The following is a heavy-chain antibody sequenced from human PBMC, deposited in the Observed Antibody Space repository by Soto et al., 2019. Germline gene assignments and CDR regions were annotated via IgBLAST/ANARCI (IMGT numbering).Heavy chain of an antibody. CDR1: GGSISSGGYS. CDR3: ARVPDR. J-gene: IGHJ5*02. Sequence: LHLQESGSGLVKPSQTLSLTGAVSGGSISSGGYSWSWIRQPPGKGLEWIGYIYHSGSTYYNPSLKSRVTISVDRSKNQFSLKLSSVTAADTAVYYCARVPDRWGQGTLVTVSS. D-gene: IGHD2-2*01. V-gene: IGHV4-30-2*01. CDR2: IYHSGST.